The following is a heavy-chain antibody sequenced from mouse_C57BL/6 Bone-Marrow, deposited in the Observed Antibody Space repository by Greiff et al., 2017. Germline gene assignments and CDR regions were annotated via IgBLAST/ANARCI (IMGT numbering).Heavy chain of an antibody. D-gene: IGHD4-1*02. CDR1: GYTFTSYW. Sequence: EVQLQQSGAELARPGASVKMSCKTSGYTFTSYWMHWVKQRPGQGLEWIGAIYPGNSDTSYNQKFKGKAKLTAVTSASTAYMELSSLTNEDSAVYYCTREVNWGPFAYWGQGTLVTVSA. J-gene: IGHJ3*01. CDR3: TREVNWGPFAY. CDR2: IYPGNSDT. V-gene: IGHV1-5*01.